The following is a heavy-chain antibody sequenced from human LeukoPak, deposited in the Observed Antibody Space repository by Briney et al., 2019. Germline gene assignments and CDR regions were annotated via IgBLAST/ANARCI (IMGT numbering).Heavy chain of an antibody. V-gene: IGHV4-34*01. J-gene: IGHJ4*02. CDR3: ARGQGHLNIYSYAHKLFDY. CDR2: INHSGST. D-gene: IGHD5-18*01. Sequence: SETLSLTCAVYGGSFSGYYWSWIRQPPGKGLEWIGEINHSGSTNCNPSLKSRVTISVDTSKNQFSLKLSSVTAADTAVYYCARGQGHLNIYSYAHKLFDYWGQGTLVTVSS. CDR1: GGSFSGYY.